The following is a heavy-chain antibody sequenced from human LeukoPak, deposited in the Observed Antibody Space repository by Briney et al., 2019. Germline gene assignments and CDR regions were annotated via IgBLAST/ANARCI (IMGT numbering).Heavy chain of an antibody. D-gene: IGHD7-27*01. V-gene: IGHV3-23*01. J-gene: IGHJ5*02. CDR3: AKDLGPSGAGWFDP. Sequence: GGSLRLSCAASGFTFSSYAMSWVRQAPGKGLEWVSAISGSGGSTYYADSVKGRFTISRDNSKNSLYLQMNSLRTEDTALYYCAKDLGPSGAGWFDPWGQGTLVTVSS. CDR1: GFTFSSYA. CDR2: ISGSGGST.